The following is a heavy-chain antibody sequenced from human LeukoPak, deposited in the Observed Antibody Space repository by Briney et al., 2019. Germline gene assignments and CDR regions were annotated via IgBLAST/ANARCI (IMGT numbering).Heavy chain of an antibody. J-gene: IGHJ4*02. CDR1: GYTFIGDY. CDR3: ASLIIDGVTDFDY. D-gene: IGHD2-21*02. V-gene: IGHV1-2*02. CDR2: IDPNSGDT. Sequence: WASVKVSCKASGYTFIGDYMRWVRQAPGHGLEWMGWIDPNSGDTKYTQKFQGRVTMTWDTSVTTAYMELSGLRSDDTAVYYCASLIIDGVTDFDYWGQGTLVTVSS.